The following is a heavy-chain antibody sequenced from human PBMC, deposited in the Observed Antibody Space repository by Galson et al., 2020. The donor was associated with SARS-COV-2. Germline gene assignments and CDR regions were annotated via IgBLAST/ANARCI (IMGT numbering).Heavy chain of an antibody. CDR3: ARGNMVRGVTTMYYYYGMDV. V-gene: IGHV3-30*07. CDR1: GFTFSSYA. J-gene: IGHJ6*02. D-gene: IGHD3-10*01. CDR2: ISYDGSNK. Sequence: GESLKISCAASGFTFSSYAMHWVRQAPGKGLEWVAVISYDGSNKYYADSVKGRFTISRENDKNSLYLQMNSLRAGDTAVYYCARGNMVRGVTTMYYYYGMDVWGQGTTVTVSS.